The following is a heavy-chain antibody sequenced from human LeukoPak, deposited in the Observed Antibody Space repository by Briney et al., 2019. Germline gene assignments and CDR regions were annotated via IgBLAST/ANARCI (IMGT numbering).Heavy chain of an antibody. D-gene: IGHD1-26*01. CDR1: GGSISSSSYY. CDR2: IYYSGST. V-gene: IGHV4-39*07. CDR3: ARDWDPRVGFDY. J-gene: IGHJ4*02. Sequence: PSETLSLTCTVSGGSISSSSYYWGWIRQPPGKGLEWIGSIYYSGSTYYNPSLKSRVTISVDTSKNQFSLKLSSVTAADTAVYYCARDWDPRVGFDYWGQGTLVTVSS.